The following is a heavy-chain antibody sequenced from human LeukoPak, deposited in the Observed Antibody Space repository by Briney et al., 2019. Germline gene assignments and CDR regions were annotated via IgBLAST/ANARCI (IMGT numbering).Heavy chain of an antibody. V-gene: IGHV3-7*02. Sequence: PGGSLRLSCAASGFNFRSYWMSWVRQAPGKGLEWVANIRQDGGEECYVVSVKGRFTISRDNAKNSLYLQMDSLRAEDTAVYYCARGGMVRGVNFDYWGQGTLVTVSS. CDR2: IRQDGGEE. CDR3: ARGGMVRGVNFDY. J-gene: IGHJ4*02. CDR1: GFNFRSYW. D-gene: IGHD3-10*01.